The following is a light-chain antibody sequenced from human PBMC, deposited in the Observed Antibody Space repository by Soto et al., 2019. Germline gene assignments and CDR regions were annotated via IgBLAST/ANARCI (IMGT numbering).Light chain of an antibody. Sequence: EIVLTQSPATLSLSPGERATLSCRASQSVSSYLAWYQQKPGQAPRLLIYDASNRATGIPDRFRGSGSGTEFTLTIGSLQSEDFAVYYCQQYSDWPPWTFGQGTKVDIK. CDR3: QQYSDWPPWT. CDR2: DAS. V-gene: IGKV3-11*01. CDR1: QSVSSY. J-gene: IGKJ1*01.